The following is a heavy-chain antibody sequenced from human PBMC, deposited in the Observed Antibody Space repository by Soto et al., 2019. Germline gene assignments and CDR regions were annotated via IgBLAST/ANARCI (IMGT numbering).Heavy chain of an antibody. Sequence: QVQLVQSGAEVKKPGSSVKVSCKASGGTFSSYTISWVRQAPGQGLEWMGRIIPILGIANYAQKFQGRVTITADKSPSTPYMELSSLRSEDTAVYDCARIVTMVRGGVYYYYGMDVWGQGTTVTVSS. J-gene: IGHJ6*02. CDR3: ARIVTMVRGGVYYYYGMDV. V-gene: IGHV1-69*02. CDR2: IIPILGIA. CDR1: GGTFSSYT. D-gene: IGHD3-10*01.